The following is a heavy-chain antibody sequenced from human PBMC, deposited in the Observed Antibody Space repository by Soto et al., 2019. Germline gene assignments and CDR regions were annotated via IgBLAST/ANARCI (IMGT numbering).Heavy chain of an antibody. CDR3: AREDAGYCSSTSCSKVWFDP. V-gene: IGHV1-18*04. J-gene: IGHJ5*02. CDR2: ISAYNGNT. D-gene: IGHD2-2*01. Sequence: ASVKVSCKASGYTFTSYGISWVRQAPGQGLEWMGWISAYNGNTNYAQKLQGRVTMTTDTSTSTAYMELRSLRSDDTAVYYCAREDAGYCSSTSCSKVWFDPWGQGTLVTVSS. CDR1: GYTFTSYG.